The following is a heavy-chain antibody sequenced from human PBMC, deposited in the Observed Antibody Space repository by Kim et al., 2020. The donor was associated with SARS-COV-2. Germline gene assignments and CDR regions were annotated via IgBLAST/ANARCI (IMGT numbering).Heavy chain of an antibody. V-gene: IGHV1-18*01. D-gene: IGHD2-15*01. CDR2: ISAYNGNT. CDR1: GYTFTSYG. CDR3: ARDYCSGGSCYSLDWFDP. J-gene: IGHJ5*02. Sequence: ASVKVSCMASGYTFTSYGISWGRQAPGQGLEWMGWISAYNGNTNYAQKLQGRVTMTTDTSTSTAYMELRSLRSADTAMYYCARDYCSGGSCYSLDWFDPWGQGTLVTVSS.